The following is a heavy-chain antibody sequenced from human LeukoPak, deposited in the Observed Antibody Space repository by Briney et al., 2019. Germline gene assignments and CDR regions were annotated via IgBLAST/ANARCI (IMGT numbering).Heavy chain of an antibody. V-gene: IGHV1-18*04. D-gene: IGHD6-13*01. Sequence: GASVQVSCKDSGYTFTSYGISWVRQAPGQGLEWVGWISAYNGNTNYAQKLQGRVTMTTDTSTSTAYMELRSLRADDTAVYYCARSSIAAAGTVGFDYWGQGTLVTVSS. J-gene: IGHJ4*02. CDR1: GYTFTSYG. CDR3: ARSSIAAAGTVGFDY. CDR2: ISAYNGNT.